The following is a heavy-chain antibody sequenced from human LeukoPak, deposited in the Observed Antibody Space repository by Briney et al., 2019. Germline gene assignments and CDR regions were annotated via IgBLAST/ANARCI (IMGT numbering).Heavy chain of an antibody. J-gene: IGHJ3*02. CDR1: GFTFSSYW. V-gene: IGHV3-74*01. Sequence: GGSLRLSCAASGFTFSSYWMHWVRQAPGKGLVWVSRMNSDGSSISYADSVKGLFTISRDNAKNTLYLQMNSLRAEDTAVYYCVREYNSGWYGDAFDIWGQGTMVTVSS. D-gene: IGHD6-19*01. CDR2: MNSDGSSI. CDR3: VREYNSGWYGDAFDI.